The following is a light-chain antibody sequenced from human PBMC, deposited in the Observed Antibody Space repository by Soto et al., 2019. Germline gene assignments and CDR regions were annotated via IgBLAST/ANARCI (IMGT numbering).Light chain of an antibody. CDR2: DAS. Sequence: EIVMTQSPATLSVSPGERATLSCRASQGVSSKLAWFQQKPGQSPRLLIFDASTRATGIPARFSGSGSGTDFTLTISSLQSEDFAVYYCQQYNNWPQTFGQGTKVDXK. V-gene: IGKV3-15*01. CDR1: QGVSSK. CDR3: QQYNNWPQT. J-gene: IGKJ2*01.